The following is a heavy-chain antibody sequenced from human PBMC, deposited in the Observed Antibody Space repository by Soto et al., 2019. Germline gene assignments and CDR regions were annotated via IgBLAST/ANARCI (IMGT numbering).Heavy chain of an antibody. CDR2: THYSGNT. CDR3: ARGLAASGTHYFDS. V-gene: IGHV4-61*08. CDR1: GGSISSGGYY. D-gene: IGHD6-13*01. Sequence: PSETLSLTCTVSGGSISSGGYYWSWIRQHPGQGLEWIGYTHYSGNTNSNPSLKSRVTISEDTSKNRFFLMLTSVTAADTAVYYCARGLAASGTHYFDSWGQGTLVTVS. J-gene: IGHJ4*02.